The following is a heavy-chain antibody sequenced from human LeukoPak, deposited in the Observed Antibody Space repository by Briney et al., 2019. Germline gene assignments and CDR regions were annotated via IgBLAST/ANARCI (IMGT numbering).Heavy chain of an antibody. CDR1: GGTFSSYA. Sequence: ASVKVSCKASGGTFSSYASSWVRQAPGQGLEWMGGIIPIFGTANYAQKFQGRVTITADESTSTAYMELSSLRSEDTAVYYCARAPKYYDILTGYYNVPGFDYWGQGTLVTVSS. V-gene: IGHV1-69*13. D-gene: IGHD3-9*01. CDR3: ARAPKYYDILTGYYNVPGFDY. CDR2: IIPIFGTA. J-gene: IGHJ4*02.